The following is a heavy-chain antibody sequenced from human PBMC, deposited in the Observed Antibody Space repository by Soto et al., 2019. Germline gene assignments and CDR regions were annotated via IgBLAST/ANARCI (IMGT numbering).Heavy chain of an antibody. CDR1: GYTFTGYY. Sequence: ASVKVSCKASGYTFTGYYMHWVRQAPGQGLEWMGWINPNSGGTNYAQKFQGWVTMTRDRSISTAYMELSRLRSDDTAVYYCARTRIGITARTVDFDYWGQGTLVTVSS. CDR2: INPNSGGT. J-gene: IGHJ4*02. V-gene: IGHV1-2*04. D-gene: IGHD3-10*01. CDR3: ARTRIGITARTVDFDY.